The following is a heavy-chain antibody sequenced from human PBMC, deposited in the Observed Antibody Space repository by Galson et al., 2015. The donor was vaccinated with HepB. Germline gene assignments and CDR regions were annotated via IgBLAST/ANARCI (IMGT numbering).Heavy chain of an antibody. CDR3: ARARGPYVSGWSIDN. J-gene: IGHJ4*02. V-gene: IGHV2-70*11. CDR1: GFSLITSGMC. Sequence: PALVKPTQTLTLTCSFFGFSLITSGMCVTWIRQPPGKALEWLARIDWDGTEYYSSSLRTRLTISKDTSRNQVVLTMANMDPVDTATYYCARARGPYVSGWSIDNWGQGTLVTVSS. CDR2: IDWDGTE. D-gene: IGHD6-19*01.